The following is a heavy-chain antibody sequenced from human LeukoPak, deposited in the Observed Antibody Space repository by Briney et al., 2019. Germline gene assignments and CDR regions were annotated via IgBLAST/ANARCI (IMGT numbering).Heavy chain of an antibody. Sequence: GGSLRLSCAASGFTFSDYYMSWIRQAPGKGLEWVSYISSSGSTIYYADSVKGRFTISRDNAKNSLYLQMNSLRAEDTAVYYCARFTELDTDHYYSYGMDVWGQGTTVTVSS. D-gene: IGHD1-1*01. CDR1: GFTFSDYY. V-gene: IGHV3-11*01. J-gene: IGHJ6*02. CDR3: ARFTELDTDHYYSYGMDV. CDR2: ISSSGSTI.